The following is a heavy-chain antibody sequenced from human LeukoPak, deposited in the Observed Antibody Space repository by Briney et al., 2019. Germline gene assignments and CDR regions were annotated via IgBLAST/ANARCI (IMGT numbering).Heavy chain of an antibody. J-gene: IGHJ6*02. Sequence: ASVNVSCKASGGTFTSYAISWVRQAPGQGLEWMGGIIPVLGSANYAQKFQGRVTITTDESTSTAYMELSSLRSEDTAVYYCARVGLRRGSGYYTMDVWGQGTTVTVSS. CDR1: GGTFTSYA. CDR3: ARVGLRRGSGYYTMDV. CDR2: IIPVLGSA. V-gene: IGHV1-69*05. D-gene: IGHD3-10*01.